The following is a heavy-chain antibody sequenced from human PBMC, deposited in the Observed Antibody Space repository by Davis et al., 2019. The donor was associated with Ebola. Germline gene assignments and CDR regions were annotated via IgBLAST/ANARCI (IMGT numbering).Heavy chain of an antibody. CDR3: ARDSFLWWPYSYYGMDV. CDR1: GYTFTSYG. V-gene: IGHV1-69*06. Sequence: SVTVSCKASGYTFTSYGISWVRQAPGQGLEWMGGIIPIFGTANYAQKFQGRVTITADKSTSTAYMELSSLRSEDTAVYYCARDSFLWWPYSYYGMDVWGQGTTVTVSS. CDR2: IIPIFGTA. D-gene: IGHD2/OR15-2a*01. J-gene: IGHJ6*02.